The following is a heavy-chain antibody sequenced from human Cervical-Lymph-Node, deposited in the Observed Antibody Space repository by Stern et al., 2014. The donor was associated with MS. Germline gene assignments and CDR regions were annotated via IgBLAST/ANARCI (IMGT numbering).Heavy chain of an antibody. Sequence: QVQLVESGVEVKKPGSSVKGSCKASGGTFSSYAISWVRQAPGQGLEWMGGIIPIFGTANYAQKFQGRVTITADESTSTAYMELSSLRSEDTAVYYCARLQLWQNYYYYGMDVWGQGTTVTVSS. V-gene: IGHV1-69*01. CDR2: IIPIFGTA. D-gene: IGHD5-18*01. CDR3: ARLQLWQNYYYYGMDV. J-gene: IGHJ6*02. CDR1: GGTFSSYA.